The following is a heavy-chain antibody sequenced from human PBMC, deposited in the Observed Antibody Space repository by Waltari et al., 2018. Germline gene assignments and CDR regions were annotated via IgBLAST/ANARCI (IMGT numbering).Heavy chain of an antibody. J-gene: IGHJ4*02. V-gene: IGHV4-59*01. CDR2: IYYSGST. CDR1: GGSISSYY. D-gene: IGHD1-26*01. Sequence: QVQLQESGPGLVKPSETPSLTCTVSGGSISSYYWSWIRQPPGKGLEWIGYIYYSGSTNYNPSLKSRVTISVDTSKNQFSLKLSSVTAADTAVYYCARLVEASYYFDYWGQGTLVTVSS. CDR3: ARLVEASYYFDY.